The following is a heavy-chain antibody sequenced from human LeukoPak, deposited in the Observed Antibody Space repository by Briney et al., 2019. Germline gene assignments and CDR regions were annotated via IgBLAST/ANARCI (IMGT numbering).Heavy chain of an antibody. CDR1: GGSISSYC. D-gene: IGHD1-14*01. CDR3: ARDRGNLQH. CDR2: IYYSGST. Sequence: PSETLSLTCTVSGGSISSYCWSWIRQPPGKGLEWIGYIYYSGSTNYNPSLKSRVTISVDTSKNQFSLKLSSVTAADTAVYYCARDRGNLQHWGQGTLVTVSS. J-gene: IGHJ1*01. V-gene: IGHV4-59*01.